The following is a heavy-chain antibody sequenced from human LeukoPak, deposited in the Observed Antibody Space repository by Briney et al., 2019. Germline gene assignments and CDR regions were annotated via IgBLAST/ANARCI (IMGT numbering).Heavy chain of an antibody. Sequence: GGSLRLSCAASGFTFSSYAMHWVRQAPGKGLEWVAVISYDGSNKYYADSVKGRFTISRDNSKNTLYLQMNSLRAEDTAVYYCARADDSSSRRGPDYWGQGTLVTVSS. J-gene: IGHJ4*02. D-gene: IGHD6-13*01. CDR2: ISYDGSNK. V-gene: IGHV3-30-3*01. CDR1: GFTFSSYA. CDR3: ARADDSSSRRGPDY.